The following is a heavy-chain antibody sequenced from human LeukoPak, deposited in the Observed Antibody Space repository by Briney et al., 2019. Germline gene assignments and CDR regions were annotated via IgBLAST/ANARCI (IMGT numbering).Heavy chain of an antibody. CDR2: INPNSGGT. CDR1: GYTFTGYY. Sequence: ASVKVSCKASGYTFTGYYMHWVRQAPGQGLEWMGWINPNSGGTNYAQKFQGWVTMTRDTSISTAYMELSRLRSDDTAVYYCARDGRCGIYYDSGGPTFDYWGQGTLVTVSS. D-gene: IGHD3-22*01. J-gene: IGHJ4*02. V-gene: IGHV1-2*04. CDR3: ARDGRCGIYYDSGGPTFDY.